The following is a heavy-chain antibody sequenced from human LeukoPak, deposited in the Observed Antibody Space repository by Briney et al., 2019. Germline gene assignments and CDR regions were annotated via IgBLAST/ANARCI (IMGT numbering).Heavy chain of an antibody. CDR2: IRYDGSNK. Sequence: GGSLRLSCAASGFTFDDYGMHWVRQAPGKGLEWVAFIRYDGSNKYYADSVKGRFTISRDNSKNTLYLQMNSLRAEDTAVYYCAKDSSGYYTTYFDYWGQGTLVTVSS. V-gene: IGHV3-30*02. J-gene: IGHJ4*02. D-gene: IGHD3-22*01. CDR3: AKDSSGYYTTYFDY. CDR1: GFTFDDYG.